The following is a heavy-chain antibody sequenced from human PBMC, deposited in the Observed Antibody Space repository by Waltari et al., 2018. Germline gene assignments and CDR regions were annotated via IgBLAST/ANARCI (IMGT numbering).Heavy chain of an antibody. V-gene: IGHV3-48*04. CDR3: ARDPQNGAFDI. Sequence: EVQLVESGGGLVQPGGSLRLSCAASGFTFSSYSMNWVSQAPVKGLEWVSYISSSSRTIYYADSVKGRFTISRDNAKNSLYLQMNSLRAEDTAVYYCARDPQNGAFDIWGQGTMVTVSS. CDR2: ISSSSRTI. D-gene: IGHD2-8*01. CDR1: GFTFSSYS. J-gene: IGHJ3*02.